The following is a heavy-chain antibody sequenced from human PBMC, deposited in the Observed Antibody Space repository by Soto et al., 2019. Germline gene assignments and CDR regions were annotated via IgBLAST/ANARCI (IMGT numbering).Heavy chain of an antibody. CDR1: GGSISSYY. CDR2: IYYSGST. J-gene: IGHJ6*03. CDR3: ARDRAVVGATTWDYYYMDV. V-gene: IGHV4-59*01. Sequence: SETLSLTCTVSGGSISSYYWSWIRQPPGKGLEWIGYIYYSGSTNYNPSLKSRVTISVDTTKNQFSLKLSSVTAADTAVYYGARDRAVVGATTWDYYYMDVWGKGTTVTVSS. D-gene: IGHD1-26*01.